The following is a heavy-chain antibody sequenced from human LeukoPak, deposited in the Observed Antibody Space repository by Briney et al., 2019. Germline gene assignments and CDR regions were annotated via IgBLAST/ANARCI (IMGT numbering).Heavy chain of an antibody. CDR1: GFTFSSYW. CDR2: IKQDGSEK. CDR3: ARDGRLTQKRGYFDY. J-gene: IGHJ4*02. D-gene: IGHD1-26*01. V-gene: IGHV3-7*01. Sequence: GGSLRLSCAASGFTFSSYWMSWVRQAPGKGLEWVANIKQDGSEKYYVDSVKGRFTLSRDNAKNSLYLQMNSLRAEDTAVYYCARDGRLTQKRGYFDYWGQGTLVTVSS.